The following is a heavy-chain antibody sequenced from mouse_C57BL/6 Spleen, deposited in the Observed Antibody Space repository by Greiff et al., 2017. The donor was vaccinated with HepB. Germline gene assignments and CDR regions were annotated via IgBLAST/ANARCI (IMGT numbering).Heavy chain of an antibody. D-gene: IGHD2-3*01. Sequence: VQLQQPGAELVKPGASVKMSCKASGYTFTSYWITWVKQRPGQGLEWIGDIYPGSGSTNYNEKFKSKATLTVDTSSSTAYMQLSSLTSEDSAVYYCARWLLRTEGLAYWGQGTLVTVSA. CDR3: ARWLLRTEGLAY. CDR2: IYPGSGST. CDR1: GYTFTSYW. J-gene: IGHJ3*01. V-gene: IGHV1-55*01.